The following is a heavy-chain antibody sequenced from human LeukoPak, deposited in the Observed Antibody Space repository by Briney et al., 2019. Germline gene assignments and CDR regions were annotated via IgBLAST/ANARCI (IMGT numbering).Heavy chain of an antibody. D-gene: IGHD3-16*01. J-gene: IGHJ5*02. Sequence: PGGSLRLSCAASRFTFSSYAMSWVRQAPGKGLEWVSYISGSGGSTYYPDSVKGRFTISRDNSNNTLYLQMNSLRAEDTAVYYCAKQTTMITFGGVIGWFDPWGQGTLVTVSS. CDR1: RFTFSSYA. CDR3: AKQTTMITFGGVIGWFDP. CDR2: ISGSGGST. V-gene: IGHV3-23*01.